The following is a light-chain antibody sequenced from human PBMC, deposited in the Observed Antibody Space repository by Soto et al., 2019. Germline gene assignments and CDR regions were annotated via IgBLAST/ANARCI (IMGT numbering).Light chain of an antibody. V-gene: IGLV2-8*01. Sequence: QSVLTQPPSASGSPGQSVTISCIGTSSDVGGYDYVSWYQQHPGKAPKLIISEVSKWPSGVPDRFSGSKSGNTASLTVSGLQAEDEADYYCTSYAGNNNFCVFGTGTKLTVL. CDR1: SSDVGGYDY. CDR2: EVS. J-gene: IGLJ1*01. CDR3: TSYAGNNNFCV.